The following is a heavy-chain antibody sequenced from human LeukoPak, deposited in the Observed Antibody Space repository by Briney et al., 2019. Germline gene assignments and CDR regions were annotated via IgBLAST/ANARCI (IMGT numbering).Heavy chain of an antibody. V-gene: IGHV3-23*01. D-gene: IGHD6-6*01. J-gene: IGHJ5*02. CDR3: AKAAGSGIAARNNWFDP. CDR1: RFTLRSYA. CDR2: ISGSGGST. Sequence: GGSLRLSSAPSRFTLRSYATSWVRHAPRKGLEWVSAISGSGGSTYYAESVKGRFTISRDNSKNTLYLQMNSLRAEDTAVYHCAKAAGSGIAARNNWFDPWGQGTLVTVSS.